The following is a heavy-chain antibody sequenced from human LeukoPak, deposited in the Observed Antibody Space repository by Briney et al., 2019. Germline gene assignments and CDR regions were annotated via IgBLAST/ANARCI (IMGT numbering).Heavy chain of an antibody. D-gene: IGHD1-20*01. CDR3: AKDRSMTGNNDAFDI. CDR1: GFTFSSYG. Sequence: GGSLRLSCAASGFTFSSYGMHWVRQAPGKGLECVTVKSYEGRNIFYADSVRGRFIISRENSKNTLYLQMNSLRDEDTAVYYCAKDRSMTGNNDAFDIWGQGTMVTVSS. J-gene: IGHJ3*02. CDR2: KSYEGRNI. V-gene: IGHV3-30*18.